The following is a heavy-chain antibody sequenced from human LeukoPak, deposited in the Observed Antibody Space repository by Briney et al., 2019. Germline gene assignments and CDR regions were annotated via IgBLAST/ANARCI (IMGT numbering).Heavy chain of an antibody. CDR3: ARDVVVAATLFDY. V-gene: IGHV1-8*01. D-gene: IGHD2-15*01. CDR1: GYTFTSYD. Sequence: ASVKVSCKASGYTFTSYDINWVRQATGQGLEWMGWMNPNSGNTGYAQKLQGRVTMTTDTSTSTAYMELRSLRSDDTAVYYCARDVVVAATLFDYWGQGTLVTVSS. J-gene: IGHJ4*02. CDR2: MNPNSGNT.